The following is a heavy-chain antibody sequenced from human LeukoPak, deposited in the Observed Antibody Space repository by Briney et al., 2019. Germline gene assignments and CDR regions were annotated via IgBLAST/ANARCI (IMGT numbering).Heavy chain of an antibody. D-gene: IGHD2/OR15-2a*01. Sequence: GGSLRLSCAASGFTFGDYAMHWVRQAPGKGLEWVSGISWNSGSIGYVDSVKGRFTISRDNAKNSLYLQMNSLRAEDTALYYCAKDKGLLPRNYFDYWGQGTLVTVSS. J-gene: IGHJ4*02. CDR3: AKDKGLLPRNYFDY. CDR1: GFTFGDYA. CDR2: ISWNSGSI. V-gene: IGHV3-9*01.